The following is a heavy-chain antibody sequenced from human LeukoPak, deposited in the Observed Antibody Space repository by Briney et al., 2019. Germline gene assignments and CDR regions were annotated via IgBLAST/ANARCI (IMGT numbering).Heavy chain of an antibody. D-gene: IGHD3-22*01. Sequence: SVKVSCKASGGTFSSYAISWVRQAPGQGLEGMGGIIPIFGTANYAQKFQGRVTITADESTSTAYMELSSLRSEDTAVYYCARTPLDSSGYFDAFDIWGQGTMVTVSS. CDR3: ARTPLDSSGYFDAFDI. CDR1: GGTFSSYA. V-gene: IGHV1-69*13. J-gene: IGHJ3*02. CDR2: IIPIFGTA.